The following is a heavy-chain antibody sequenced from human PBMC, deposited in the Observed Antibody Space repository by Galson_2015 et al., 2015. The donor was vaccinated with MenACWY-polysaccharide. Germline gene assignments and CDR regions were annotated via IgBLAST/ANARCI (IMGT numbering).Heavy chain of an antibody. D-gene: IGHD5-12*01. V-gene: IGHV3-23*01. CDR2: MSGSGGST. Sequence: SLRLSCAAAGFTFSSYAMSWVRQAPGKGPEWVSSMSGSGGSTYYGDSVKGRFTISRDNSKNTLYLQMNSLRAEDTAIYYCARLSGYTYRSPYYSDYWGQGTLVTVSS. CDR3: ARLSGYTYRSPYYSDY. CDR1: GFTFSSYA. J-gene: IGHJ4*02.